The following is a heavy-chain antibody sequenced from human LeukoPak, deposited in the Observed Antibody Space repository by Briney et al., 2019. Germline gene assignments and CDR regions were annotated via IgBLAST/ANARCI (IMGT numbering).Heavy chain of an antibody. D-gene: IGHD3-3*01. Sequence: GGSLRLSCAASGFTFSSYAMSWVRQAPGKGLEWVSAISGSGGSTYYADSVKGRFTISRDNSKNTLYLQMNSLRAEDTAVYYCARWRSYYYYGMDVWGQGTTVTVSS. CDR1: GFTFSSYA. CDR3: ARWRSYYYYGMDV. J-gene: IGHJ6*02. CDR2: ISGSGGST. V-gene: IGHV3-23*01.